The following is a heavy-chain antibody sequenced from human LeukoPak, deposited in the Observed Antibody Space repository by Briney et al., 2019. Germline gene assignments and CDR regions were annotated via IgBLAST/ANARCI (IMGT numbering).Heavy chain of an antibody. CDR1: GYTFTSYD. D-gene: IGHD5-18*01. Sequence: ASVTVSCKASGYTFTSYDINWVRQATGQGLEWMGWMNPNSGNTGYAQKFQGTITITRNTSISTAYIELSSLSSEDTAVYYCARGRYSYGSSYYYYMDVWGKGTTVTVSS. V-gene: IGHV1-8*03. CDR2: MNPNSGNT. J-gene: IGHJ6*03. CDR3: ARGRYSYGSSYYYYMDV.